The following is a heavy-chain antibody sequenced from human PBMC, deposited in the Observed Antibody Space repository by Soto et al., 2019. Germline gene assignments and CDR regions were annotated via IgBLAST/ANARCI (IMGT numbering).Heavy chain of an antibody. CDR2: IYYSGST. Sequence: PSETPSLTRTVSGGSISSSSYYWGWVRPPPGKGLEWIGSIYYSGSTYYNPSLKSRVTISVDTSKNQFSLKLSSVTAADTAVYYCARHRVTIFGVVLPPWFDPWGQGTLVTVSS. CDR1: GGSISSSSYY. D-gene: IGHD3-3*01. CDR3: ARHRVTIFGVVLPPWFDP. V-gene: IGHV4-39*01. J-gene: IGHJ5*02.